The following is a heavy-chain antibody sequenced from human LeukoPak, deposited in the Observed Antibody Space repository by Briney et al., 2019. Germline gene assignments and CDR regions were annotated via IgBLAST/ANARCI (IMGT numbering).Heavy chain of an antibody. V-gene: IGHV4-59*01. D-gene: IGHD3-16*01. CDR3: AREARGTAFDI. CDR2: IYYSGST. Sequence: SETLSLTCTVSGGSISSYYWSWIRQSPGKGLEWIGYIYYSGSTNYNPSLKSRVTISVDTSKNQFSLKLSSVTAADTAVYYCAREARGTAFDIWGQGTMVTVSS. CDR1: GGSISSYY. J-gene: IGHJ3*02.